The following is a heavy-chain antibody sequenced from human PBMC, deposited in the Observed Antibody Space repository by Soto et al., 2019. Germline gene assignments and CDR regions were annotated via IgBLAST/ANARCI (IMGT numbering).Heavy chain of an antibody. J-gene: IGHJ3*02. D-gene: IGHD3-22*01. V-gene: IGHV3-7*04. CDR2: IKPDGSQK. CDR3: ARGDYYDTSGPFSDAFDI. Sequence: GGSLRLSCAASGFTFSNYWMSWVSQAPGKGLEWVANIKPDGSQKWYVDSVKGRFTISRDNAKKSLYLQMNSLRAEDTAVYYCARGDYYDTSGPFSDAFDIWGQGTMVTVSS. CDR1: GFTFSNYW.